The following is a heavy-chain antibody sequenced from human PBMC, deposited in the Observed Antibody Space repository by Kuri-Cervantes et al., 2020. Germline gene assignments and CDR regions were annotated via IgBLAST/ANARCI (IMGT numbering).Heavy chain of an antibody. CDR2: IYQSGSA. D-gene: IGHD5-18*01. CDR1: GFSLSTSGV. V-gene: IGHV4-38-2*02. J-gene: IGHJ6*02. Sequence: SGPTLVKPTQTLTLTCTFSGFSLSTSGVGVGWIRQPPGKGLEWIGSIYQSGSAYYNPSLKSRVSISVDTSKNQFALKLTSVTAADTAIYYCATLDTAVGGSYYNYYGMDVWGQGTTVTVSS. CDR3: ATLDTAVGGSYYNYYGMDV.